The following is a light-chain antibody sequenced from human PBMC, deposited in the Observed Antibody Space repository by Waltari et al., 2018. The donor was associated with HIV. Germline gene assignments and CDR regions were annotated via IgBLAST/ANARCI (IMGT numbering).Light chain of an antibody. CDR1: SSDVGGANY. J-gene: IGLJ2*01. Sequence: QSALTQPASVSGSPGQSITISCTGTSSDVGGANYVSSYQRNHGNAPKLMIYDVSNRPSVVSNPFSGSKSGNTASLTISGLQAEDEAYYYCSSYTSSSTFYVVFGGGTKLTVL. CDR2: DVS. CDR3: SSYTSSSTFYVV. V-gene: IGLV2-14*03.